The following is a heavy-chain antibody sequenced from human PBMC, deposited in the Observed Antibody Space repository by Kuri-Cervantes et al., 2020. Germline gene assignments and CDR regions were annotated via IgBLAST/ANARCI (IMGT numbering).Heavy chain of an antibody. D-gene: IGHD3-16*01. J-gene: IGHJ6*02. V-gene: IGHV4-34*01. Sequence: GSLRLSCAVYGGSFSGYYWSWIRQPPGKGLEWIGEINHSGSTNYNPSLKSRVTISVDTSKNQFSLKLSSVTAADTAVYYCARGNVKAPADGMDVWGQGTTVTVSS. CDR3: ARGNVKAPADGMDV. CDR2: INHSGST. CDR1: GGSFSGYY.